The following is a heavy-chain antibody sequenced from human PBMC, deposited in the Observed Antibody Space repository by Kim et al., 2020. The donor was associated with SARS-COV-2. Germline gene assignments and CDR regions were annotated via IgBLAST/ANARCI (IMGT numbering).Heavy chain of an antibody. Sequence: SETLSLTCTVSGGSISSYYWSWIRQPPGKGLEWIGYIYYSGSTNYNPSLKSRVTISVDTSKNQFSLKLSSVTAADTAVYYCARGDYYDPPDVWGQGTTVTVSS. J-gene: IGHJ6*02. V-gene: IGHV4-59*13. CDR3: ARGDYYDPPDV. CDR1: GGSISSYY. D-gene: IGHD3-22*01. CDR2: IYYSGST.